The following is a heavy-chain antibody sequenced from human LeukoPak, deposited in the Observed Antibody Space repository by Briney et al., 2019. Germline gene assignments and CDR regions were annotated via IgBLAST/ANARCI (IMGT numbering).Heavy chain of an antibody. D-gene: IGHD5-18*01. CDR1: GGSISSGGYY. Sequence: SQTLSLTCTVSGGSISSGGYYWSWIRQPPGKGLEWIGYIYHSGSTYYNPSLKSRVTISVDRSKNQFSLKLSSVTAADTAVYYCARGSRIQLWFRYWGQGTLVTVSS. V-gene: IGHV4-30-2*01. J-gene: IGHJ4*02. CDR3: ARGSRIQLWFRY. CDR2: IYHSGST.